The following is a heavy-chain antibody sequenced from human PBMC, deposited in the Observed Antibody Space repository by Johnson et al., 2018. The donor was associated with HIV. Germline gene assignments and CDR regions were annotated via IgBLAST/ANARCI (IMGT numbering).Heavy chain of an antibody. CDR1: GFNFDDFD. Sequence: VQLVESGGGVVQPGRSLRLSCVASGFNFDDFDMSWVRQPPGGGLEWVSGINWSGGDAGYVDSVKGRFTISRDNAKNSLYLQMNSLTAEDTALYYCARGVGLVDGMIVDAFDIWGQGTMVTVSS. CDR3: ARGVGLVDGMIVDAFDI. J-gene: IGHJ3*02. CDR2: INWSGGDA. D-gene: IGHD3-22*01. V-gene: IGHV3-20*04.